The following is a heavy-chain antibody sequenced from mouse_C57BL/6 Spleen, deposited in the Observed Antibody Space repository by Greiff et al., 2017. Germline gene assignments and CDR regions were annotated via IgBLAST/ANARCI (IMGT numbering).Heavy chain of an antibody. CDR1: GYTFTSYW. Sequence: QVQLQQPGAELVMPGASVKLSCKASGYTFTSYWMHWVKQRPGQGLEWIGEIDPSASYTNYNQKFKGKSTVTVDKSSSTAYMQLSSLTSEDSAVYYCARCLDYYAMDYWGQGTSVTVSS. CDR2: IDPSASYT. CDR3: ARCLDYYAMDY. J-gene: IGHJ4*01. V-gene: IGHV1-69*01.